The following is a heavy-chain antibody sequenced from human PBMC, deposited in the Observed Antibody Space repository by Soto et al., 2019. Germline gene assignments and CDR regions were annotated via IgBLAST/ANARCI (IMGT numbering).Heavy chain of an antibody. V-gene: IGHV3-30*18. CDR2: ISYDGSNK. J-gene: IGHJ6*02. CDR3: AKELGYCSGGSCPGYYYYGMDV. Sequence: GGSLRLSCAASGFTFSSYGMHWVRQAPGKGLEWVAVISYDGSNKYYADSVKGRFTISRDNSKNTLYLQMNSLRAEDTAVYYCAKELGYCSGGSCPGYYYYGMDVWGQGTTVTVSS. CDR1: GFTFSSYG. D-gene: IGHD2-15*01.